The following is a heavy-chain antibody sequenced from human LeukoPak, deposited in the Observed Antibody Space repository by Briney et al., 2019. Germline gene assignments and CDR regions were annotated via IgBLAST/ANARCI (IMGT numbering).Heavy chain of an antibody. CDR1: GYTFTSYG. Sequence: ASVKVSCKASGYTFTSYGISWVRQAPGQGLEWMGWINPNSGGTNYAQKFQGRVTMTRDTSISTAYMELSRLRSDDTAVYYCAREQSSGNDYWGQGTLVTVSS. V-gene: IGHV1-2*02. CDR2: INPNSGGT. CDR3: AREQSSGNDY. J-gene: IGHJ4*02. D-gene: IGHD6-19*01.